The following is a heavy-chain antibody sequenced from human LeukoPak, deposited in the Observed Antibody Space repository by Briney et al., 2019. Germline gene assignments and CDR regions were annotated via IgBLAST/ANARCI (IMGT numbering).Heavy chain of an antibody. D-gene: IGHD3-22*01. Sequence: SETLSLTCTVSGGSISSSSYYWGWIRQPPGKGLEWIGSIYYSGSTYYNPSLKSRVTISVDTSKNQFSLKLSSVTAADTAVYYCARDSPPYTDSSGYDPTDAFDIWGQGTMVTVSS. CDR2: IYYSGST. J-gene: IGHJ3*02. V-gene: IGHV4-39*07. CDR1: GGSISSSSYY. CDR3: ARDSPPYTDSSGYDPTDAFDI.